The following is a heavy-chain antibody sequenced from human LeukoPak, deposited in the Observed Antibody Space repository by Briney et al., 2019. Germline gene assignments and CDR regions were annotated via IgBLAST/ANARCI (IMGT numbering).Heavy chain of an antibody. J-gene: IGHJ5*02. CDR2: IYTSGST. CDR3: ARVVMVTRNWFDP. CDR1: GGSISSYY. Sequence: PSDTLSLTCTVSGGSISSYYWSWIQQPAGKGLEWIGRIYTSGSTNYNPSLKSRVTMSVDTSKNQFSLKLSSVTAGDTAVYYCARVVMVTRNWFDPWGQGTLVTVSS. V-gene: IGHV4-4*07. D-gene: IGHD2-21*02.